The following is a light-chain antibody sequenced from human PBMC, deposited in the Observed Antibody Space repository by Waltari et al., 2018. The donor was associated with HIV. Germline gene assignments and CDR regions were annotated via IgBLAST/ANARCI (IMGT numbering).Light chain of an antibody. CDR2: SNY. J-gene: IGLJ3*02. CDR1: GSNIGSNT. Sequence: QSVLTQPPSASGTPAQRVTISCSGSGSNIGSNTVNWYQQLPGTAPKLLIYSNYHRPSGVPDRFSGSKSGTSASLAISGLQSEDEADYYCATWDDSLNGRVFGGGTKLTVL. CDR3: ATWDDSLNGRV. V-gene: IGLV1-44*01.